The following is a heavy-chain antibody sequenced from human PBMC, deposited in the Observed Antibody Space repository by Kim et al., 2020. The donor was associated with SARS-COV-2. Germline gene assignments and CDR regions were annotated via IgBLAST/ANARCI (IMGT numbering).Heavy chain of an antibody. J-gene: IGHJ4*02. Sequence: YNPSLKSRVTISVDTSKNQFSLKLSSVTAADTAVYYCASLETTVTSIDYWGQGTLVTVSS. D-gene: IGHD4-17*01. V-gene: IGHV4-30-2*04. CDR3: ASLETTVTSIDY.